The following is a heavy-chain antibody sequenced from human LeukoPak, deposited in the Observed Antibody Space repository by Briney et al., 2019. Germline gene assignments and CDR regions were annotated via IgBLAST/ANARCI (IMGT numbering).Heavy chain of an antibody. J-gene: IGHJ4*02. CDR2: TRKKANSYTT. V-gene: IGHV3-72*01. CDR3: ARVMSVDTAVLDY. Sequence: GESLKISCAASGFTFSDHYMDWVRQAPGKGLELIGRTRKKANSYTTEYAASVKGRFTISGDDSKNSLYLQMNSLETEDTAVYYCARVMSVDTAVLDYWGQGTLVTVSS. D-gene: IGHD5-18*01. CDR1: GFTFSDHY.